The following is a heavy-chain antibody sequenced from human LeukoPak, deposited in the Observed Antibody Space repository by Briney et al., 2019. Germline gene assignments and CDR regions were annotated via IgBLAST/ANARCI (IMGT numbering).Heavy chain of an antibody. J-gene: IGHJ4*02. V-gene: IGHV3-23*01. CDR1: GFTFSSYW. Sequence: PGGSLRLSCAASGFTFSSYWMSWVRQAPGKGLEWVSATSSSDAGTYHADSVRGRFTISRDNSKNTLYLQMNSLRAEDTAVYYCAKDQHGGSYFPDYWGQGTLVTVSS. CDR3: AKDQHGGSYFPDY. D-gene: IGHD1-26*01. CDR2: TSSSDAGT.